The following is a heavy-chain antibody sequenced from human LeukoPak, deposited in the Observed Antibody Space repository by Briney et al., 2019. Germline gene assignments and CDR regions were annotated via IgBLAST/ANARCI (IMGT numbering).Heavy chain of an antibody. CDR3: ASERRDGYNWYYYYYYMDV. D-gene: IGHD5-24*01. J-gene: IGHJ6*03. CDR1: GYTFTGYY. V-gene: IGHV1-2*02. CDR2: INPNSGGT. Sequence: ASVKVSCKASGYTFTGYYMHWVRQAPGQGLEWMGWINPNSGGTNYAQKFQGRVTMTRDTSISTAYMELSRLRSDDTAVYYCASERRDGYNWYYYYYYMDVWGEGTTVTVSS.